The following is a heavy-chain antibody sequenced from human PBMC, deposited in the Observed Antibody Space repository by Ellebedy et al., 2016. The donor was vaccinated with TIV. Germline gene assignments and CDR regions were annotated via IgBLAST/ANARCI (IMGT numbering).Heavy chain of an antibody. V-gene: IGHV3-48*04. CDR2: ISTGSSTI. Sequence: GESLKISCAVSGFTFSAYSMNWVRQAPGKGLEWVSYISTGSSTIYYADSVKGRFTISRDNAKNSLYLQMNSLRAEDTAVYYCARDGSVYGDSVYWYFDLWGRGTLVGVSS. CDR3: ARDGSVYGDSVYWYFDL. J-gene: IGHJ2*01. D-gene: IGHD4-17*01. CDR1: GFTFSAYS.